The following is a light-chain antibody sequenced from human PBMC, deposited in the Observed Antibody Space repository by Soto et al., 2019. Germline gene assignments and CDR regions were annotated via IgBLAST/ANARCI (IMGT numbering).Light chain of an antibody. V-gene: IGKV3-20*01. CDR2: GAS. J-gene: IGKJ2*01. CDR3: LLYFSPDRYT. CDR1: QSVTSSH. Sequence: ESVLTQTPGTLSLSPGERATLSCRASQSVTSSHLALYQQKPGQAPRLLIYGASTRATGIPDRFSGSGSDTDFSLTIRRLDPEDFAMYYCLLYFSPDRYTFGPGTKVQIK.